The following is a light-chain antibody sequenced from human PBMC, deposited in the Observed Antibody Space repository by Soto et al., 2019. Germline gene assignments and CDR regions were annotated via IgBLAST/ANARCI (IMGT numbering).Light chain of an antibody. J-gene: IGKJ1*01. V-gene: IGKV1-6*01. Sequence: AIQMTQSPSSLSASVGDRVIITCRASQGIRNDLGWYQQKPGKAPKLLIYAASSLQSGVPSRFSGGGSGTDFTLTISSLQPEDFATYYCLQYYNFPWTFGQGNKVEIK. CDR3: LQYYNFPWT. CDR1: QGIRND. CDR2: AAS.